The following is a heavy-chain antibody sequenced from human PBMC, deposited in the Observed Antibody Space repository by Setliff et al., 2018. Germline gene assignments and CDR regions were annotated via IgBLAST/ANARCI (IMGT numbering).Heavy chain of an antibody. V-gene: IGHV1-18*01. CDR3: ALSSLSICSGGNCPNAFDI. Sequence: ASVKVSCKASGGNFNNYAINWVRQAPGQGLEWVGRISSYNGHTNYAQKFQGRITMTTDTSTNTASMELRSLRSDDTAVYFCALSSLSICSGGNCPNAFDIWGQGTMVTVSS. D-gene: IGHD2-15*01. CDR2: ISSYNGHT. CDR1: GGNFNNYA. J-gene: IGHJ3*02.